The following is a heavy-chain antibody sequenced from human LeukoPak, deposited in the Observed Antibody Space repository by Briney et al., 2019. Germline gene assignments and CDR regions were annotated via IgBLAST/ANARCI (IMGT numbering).Heavy chain of an antibody. CDR3: ARVGPWVNPDYYYYYMDV. CDR1: GYTFTSYG. D-gene: IGHD1-14*01. V-gene: IGHV1-18*01. Sequence: ASVKVSCKASGYTFTSYGISWVRQAPGQGLEWMEWISAYNGNTNYAQKLQGRVTMTTDTSTSTAYMELRSLRAEDTAVYYCARVGPWVNPDYYYYYMDVWGKGTTVTVSS. J-gene: IGHJ6*03. CDR2: ISAYNGNT.